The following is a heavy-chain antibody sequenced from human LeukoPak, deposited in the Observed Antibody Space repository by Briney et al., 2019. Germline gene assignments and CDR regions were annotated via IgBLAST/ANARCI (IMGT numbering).Heavy chain of an antibody. J-gene: IGHJ4*02. D-gene: IGHD6-6*01. V-gene: IGHV3-48*01. CDR1: GFTFSSYS. CDR2: ISSSSTII. CDR3: ARGIAARPEY. Sequence: GGSLRLSCAASGFTFSSYSMNWVRQAPGKGLEWVSYISSSSTIIYYADSVKGRFTISRDNAKNSLYLQMNSLRAEDTAVYYCARGIAARPEYWGQGTLVIASS.